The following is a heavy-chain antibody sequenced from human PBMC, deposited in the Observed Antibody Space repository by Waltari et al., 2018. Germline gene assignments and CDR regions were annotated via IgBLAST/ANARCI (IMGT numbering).Heavy chain of an antibody. CDR2: IYYSWGT. D-gene: IGHD6-13*01. V-gene: IGHV4-59*01. J-gene: IGHJ6*03. CDR1: GGSISSYY. Sequence: QVQLQESGPGLVKPSETLSLTCTVSGGSISSYYWSWIRQPPGEGLGWIWYIYYSWGTHFHPSLKSPVTLSSEPVKNPFSLKLGSVTAADTAVYYCARGGSSSLYYFYYIDVWGKGTTVTVSS. CDR3: ARGGSSSLYYFYYIDV.